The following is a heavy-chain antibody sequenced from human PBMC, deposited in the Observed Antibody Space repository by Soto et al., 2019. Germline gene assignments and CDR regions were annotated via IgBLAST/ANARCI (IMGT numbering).Heavy chain of an antibody. D-gene: IGHD5-18*01. V-gene: IGHV1-69*12. Sequence: QVQLVQSGAEVKKPESSVKVSCKAPGGTFSTYAISWVRQAPGQGLEWMGGIIPMFGTANYAPRLQDRVTITADESTNTVYMELSSLRSEDTAVYFCASGIQLWLRRINNGYSGWGQGTLVTVSS. CDR3: ASGIQLWLRRINNGYSG. CDR1: GGTFSTYA. CDR2: IIPMFGTA. J-gene: IGHJ4*02.